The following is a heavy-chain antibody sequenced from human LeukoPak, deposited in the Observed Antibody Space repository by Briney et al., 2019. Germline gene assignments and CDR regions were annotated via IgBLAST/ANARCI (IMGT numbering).Heavy chain of an antibody. CDR2: ISYDGSNR. J-gene: IGHJ2*01. D-gene: IGHD6-13*01. V-gene: IGHV3-30*18. CDR1: GYTFTSYY. CDR3: AKDLWAAAGTEGYFDL. Sequence: SCKASGYTFTSYYMHWVRQGPGKGLEWVAVISYDGSNRYYADSVKGRFTISRDNSKNTLYLQMNSLRAEDTAVYYCAKDLWAAAGTEGYFDLWGRGTLVTVSS.